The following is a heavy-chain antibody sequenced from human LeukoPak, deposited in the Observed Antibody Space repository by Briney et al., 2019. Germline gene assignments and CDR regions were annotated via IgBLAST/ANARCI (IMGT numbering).Heavy chain of an antibody. V-gene: IGHV3-23*01. CDR3: AKGGGYDFWSGYRYFDY. CDR2: ISGSGSST. CDR1: GFIFTSYA. D-gene: IGHD3-3*01. J-gene: IGHJ4*02. Sequence: GGSLRLSCAASGFIFTSYAMTWVRQDPGKGLEWVSSISGSGSSTYYADSVKGRFTISRDNSKNTLYLQMDSLRAEDAAVYYCAKGGGYDFWSGYRYFDYWGQGTLVTVSS.